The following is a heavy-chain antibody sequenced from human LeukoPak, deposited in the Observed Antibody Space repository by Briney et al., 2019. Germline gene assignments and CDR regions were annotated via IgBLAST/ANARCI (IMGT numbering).Heavy chain of an antibody. Sequence: AGGSLRLSCAASVFTFTNAWMGWVRQAPGQGLEWVGRVKIQTDGGTTDYAAPVKGRFTISIDDSKNTLFLQMSNLRTEDTAVRSFTIVSRMAPAGSGYYYYGMDVWGQGTTVIVSS. D-gene: IGHD6-13*01. CDR2: VKIQTDGGTT. CDR3: TIVSRMAPAGSGYYYYGMDV. V-gene: IGHV3-15*01. CDR1: VFTFTNAW. J-gene: IGHJ6*02.